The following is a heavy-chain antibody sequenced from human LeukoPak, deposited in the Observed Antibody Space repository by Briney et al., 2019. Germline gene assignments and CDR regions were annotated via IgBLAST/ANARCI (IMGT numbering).Heavy chain of an antibody. CDR2: TSAYNGNT. Sequence: GASVKVSCKASGYTFTSYGISWVRQAPGQGLEWMGWTSAYNGNTNYAQKLQGRVTMTTDTSTSTAYMELRSLTSDDTAVYYCARAGQGYYYDTSAYYYDYWGQGTLVTVSS. CDR1: GYTFTSYG. CDR3: ARAGQGYYYDTSAYYYDY. J-gene: IGHJ4*02. V-gene: IGHV1-18*01. D-gene: IGHD3-22*01.